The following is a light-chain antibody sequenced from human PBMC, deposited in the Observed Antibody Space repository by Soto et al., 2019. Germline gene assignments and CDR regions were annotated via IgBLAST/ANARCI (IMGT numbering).Light chain of an antibody. V-gene: IGKV1-39*01. Sequence: DIQMTQSPSSLSASVGDRVTIICRASQSISTYLHWYQQKPGKAPNLLIYAASTLQSGVPSRFSGSGSGTDFTLTISSLQPEDFATYFCQHGYSTPLTFGGGTKVDIK. J-gene: IGKJ4*01. CDR1: QSISTY. CDR3: QHGYSTPLT. CDR2: AAS.